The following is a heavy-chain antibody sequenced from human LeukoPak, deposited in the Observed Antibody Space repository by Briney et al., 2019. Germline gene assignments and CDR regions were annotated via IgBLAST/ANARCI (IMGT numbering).Heavy chain of an antibody. CDR2: ISGSGANT. J-gene: IGHJ4*02. D-gene: IGHD6-19*01. Sequence: PGGSLRLSCAASGYTFRSYAMSWVRQAPGKGLEWVSAISGSGANTYYADSVKGRFTISRDNSKNTLYLQMNSLRAEDTAVYYCARGRGSSGWSYFDYWGQGTLVTVSS. V-gene: IGHV3-23*01. CDR1: GYTFRSYA. CDR3: ARGRGSSGWSYFDY.